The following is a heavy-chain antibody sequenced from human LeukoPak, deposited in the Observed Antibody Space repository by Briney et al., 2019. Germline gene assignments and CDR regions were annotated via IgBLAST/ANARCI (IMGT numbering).Heavy chain of an antibody. CDR3: ARAPPRGVGPTHFDY. CDR2: IYYTGRT. D-gene: IGHD1-26*01. Sequence: SETLSLTCNVSGGSITSYYWSWIRQPPGKGLEWIGDIYYTGRTDYNSSHKSRVTISVDTTRSQFSLKLSSVTTADTAVYYCARAPPRGVGPTHFDYWGQGILVTVSS. V-gene: IGHV4-59*01. CDR1: GGSITSYY. J-gene: IGHJ4*02.